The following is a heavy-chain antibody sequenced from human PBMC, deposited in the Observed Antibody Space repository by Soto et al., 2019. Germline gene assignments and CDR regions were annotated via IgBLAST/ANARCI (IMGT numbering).Heavy chain of an antibody. Sequence: GDSLKISCAASGCTFRSFTMNWVRPAPGKGLEWVSTISSNSAYIYYTDALRGRFTISRDNAKNSLHLQMNSLRAEDTAVYYCTRDASRDSSARGWFDPWGPGTLVTVS. CDR2: ISSNSAYI. CDR3: TRDASRDSSARGWFDP. V-gene: IGHV3-21*01. J-gene: IGHJ5*02. CDR1: GCTFRSFT. D-gene: IGHD6-13*01.